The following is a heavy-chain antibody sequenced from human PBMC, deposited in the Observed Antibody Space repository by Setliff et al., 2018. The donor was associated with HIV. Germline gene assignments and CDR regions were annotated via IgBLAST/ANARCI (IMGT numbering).Heavy chain of an antibody. Sequence: ASVKVSCKASGYTFSSYYIHWVRQAPGQGLEWMGMINPSGGSTSYAQKFQARVTMTRDTTTNTVYMELSSLRSEDSGVYYCARVPAGVAYSDYWGQGTLVTVSS. CDR1: GYTFSSYY. J-gene: IGHJ4*02. D-gene: IGHD2-15*01. V-gene: IGHV1-46*01. CDR2: INPSGGST. CDR3: ARVPAGVAYSDY.